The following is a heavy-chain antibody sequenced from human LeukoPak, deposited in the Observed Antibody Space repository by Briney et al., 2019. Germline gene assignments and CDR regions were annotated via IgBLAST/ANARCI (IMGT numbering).Heavy chain of an antibody. Sequence: SVKVSCKASGGTFSSYAISWVRQAPGQGLEWMGRIIPILGIANYAQKFQGRVTITADKSTSTAYMELSSLRSEDTAVYYCATFSSGWSREGNWGQGTLVTVSS. CDR1: GGTFSSYA. CDR3: ATFSSGWSREGN. D-gene: IGHD6-19*01. V-gene: IGHV1-69*04. CDR2: IIPILGIA. J-gene: IGHJ4*02.